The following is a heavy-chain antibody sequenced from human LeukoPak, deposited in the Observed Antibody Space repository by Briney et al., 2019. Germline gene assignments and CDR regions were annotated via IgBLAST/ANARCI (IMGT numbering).Heavy chain of an antibody. J-gene: IGHJ5*02. CDR2: INSDGSST. D-gene: IGHD1-26*01. CDR3: AREVGRNLNWFDP. Sequence: PGGSLRLSYAASGFSFSSYWMHRVRHAPGKGLVWVSRINSDGSSTTYADSVKGRFTISRDNAKNTLYLQMNSLRAEDTAVYYCAREVGRNLNWFDPWGQGTLVTVSS. CDR1: GFSFSSYW. V-gene: IGHV3-74*01.